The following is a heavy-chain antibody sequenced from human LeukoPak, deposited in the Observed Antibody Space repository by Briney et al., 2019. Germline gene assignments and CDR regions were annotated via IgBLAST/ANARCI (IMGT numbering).Heavy chain of an antibody. CDR2: IYYSGST. Sequence: PSETLSLTCTVSGGSISSSSYYWGWIRQPPGKGLEWIGSIYYSGSTYYNPSLKSRFTISVDTSKNQFSLKLSSATAADTAVYYCATGPLVRGTYYYYYMDVWGKGTTVTVSS. J-gene: IGHJ6*03. D-gene: IGHD1-1*01. CDR3: ATGPLVRGTYYYYYMDV. CDR1: GGSISSSSYY. V-gene: IGHV4-39*01.